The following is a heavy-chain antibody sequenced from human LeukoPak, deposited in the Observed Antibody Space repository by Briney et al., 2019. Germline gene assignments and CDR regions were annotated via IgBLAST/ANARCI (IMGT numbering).Heavy chain of an antibody. Sequence: GGSLRLSCAASGLTVGNVWMSWVRQAPGKGLEWVGRAKSKNSGGTSDYAAVVKGRSTISRDDSENTLYLQMNSLKTEDTGVYYCAASMVSGGFDIWGLGTMVTVSS. CDR2: AKSKNSGGTS. V-gene: IGHV3-15*05. D-gene: IGHD1-14*01. J-gene: IGHJ3*02. CDR1: GLTVGNVW. CDR3: AASMVSGGFDI.